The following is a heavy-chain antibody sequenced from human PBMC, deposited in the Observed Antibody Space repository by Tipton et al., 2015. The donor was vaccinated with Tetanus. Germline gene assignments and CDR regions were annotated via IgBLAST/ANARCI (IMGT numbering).Heavy chain of an antibody. CDR2: SWYDGTDK. D-gene: IGHD2-15*01. CDR3: AGEADCSGGSCFSGDFGT. CDR1: GFIFSSYG. Sequence: SGFIFSSYGIHWVRQAPGKGLEWLAVSWYDGTDKYYADSVKGRFTISRDNSKNTLYLQMNSLRAEDTALYYCAGEADCSGGSCFSGDFGTWGQGTQVTVSS. V-gene: IGHV3-33*01. J-gene: IGHJ4*02.